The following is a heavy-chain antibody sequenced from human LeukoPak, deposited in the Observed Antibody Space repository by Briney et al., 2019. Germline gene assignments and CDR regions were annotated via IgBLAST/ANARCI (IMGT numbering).Heavy chain of an antibody. J-gene: IGHJ4*02. CDR2: INHSGST. CDR1: GGSFSGYY. CDR3: ASTGYSSGWYRGYYFDY. D-gene: IGHD6-19*01. Sequence: SETLSLTCAVYGGSFSGYYWSWIRQPPGKGLEWIGEINHSGSTNYNPSLKSRVTISVDTSKNQFSLKLSSVTAADTAVYYCASTGYSSGWYRGYYFDYWGQGTLVTVSS. V-gene: IGHV4-34*01.